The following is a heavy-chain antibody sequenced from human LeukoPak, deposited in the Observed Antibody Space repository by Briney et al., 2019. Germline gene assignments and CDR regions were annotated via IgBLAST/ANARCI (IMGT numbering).Heavy chain of an antibody. CDR3: ARDAATVTTGFNY. CDR1: GGSVSSGSYY. D-gene: IGHD4-11*01. V-gene: IGHV4-61*01. J-gene: IGHJ4*02. Sequence: PSETLSLTCTVSGGSVSSGSYYWSWIWQPPGKGLEWIGYIYYSGSTNYNPSLKSRVTISVDTSKNQFSLKLSSVTAADTAVYYCARDAATVTTGFNYWGQGTLVTVSS. CDR2: IYYSGST.